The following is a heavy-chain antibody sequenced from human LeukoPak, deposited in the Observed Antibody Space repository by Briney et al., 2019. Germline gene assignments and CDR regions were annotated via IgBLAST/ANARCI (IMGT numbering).Heavy chain of an antibody. CDR1: GFTFSSYG. D-gene: IGHD1-26*01. CDR3: AKANGVGATTVPIDY. V-gene: IGHV3-23*01. Sequence: GGTLRLSCAASGFTFSSYGMSWVRQAPGKGLEWVSDISGSGGSTYYADSVKGRFTISRDNSKNTLYLQMNSLRAEDTAVYYCAKANGVGATTVPIDYWGQGTLVTVSS. CDR2: ISGSGGST. J-gene: IGHJ4*02.